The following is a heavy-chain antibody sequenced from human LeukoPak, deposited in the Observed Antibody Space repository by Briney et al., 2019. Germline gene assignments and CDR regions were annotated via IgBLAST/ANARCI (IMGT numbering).Heavy chain of an antibody. CDR1: GGSISSGSYY. D-gene: IGHD2-2*01. CDR2: IYTSGSI. CDR3: ARAGGYCSSTSCQNWFDP. V-gene: IGHV4-61*02. Sequence: SETLSLTCTVSGGSISSGSYYWSWIRQPAGKGLEWIGRIYTSGSINYNPSLKSRVTISVDTSKNQFSLKLSSVTAADTAVYYCARAGGYCSSTSCQNWFDPWGQGTLVTVSS. J-gene: IGHJ5*02.